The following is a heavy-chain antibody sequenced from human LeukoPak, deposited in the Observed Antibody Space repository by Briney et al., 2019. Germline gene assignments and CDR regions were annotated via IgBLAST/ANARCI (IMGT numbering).Heavy chain of an antibody. CDR1: GFTFSSYW. D-gene: IGHD4-17*01. CDR3: ARWGGDYSAFDI. CDR2: IWYDGSKK. J-gene: IGHJ3*02. V-gene: IGHV3-33*08. Sequence: GGSLRLSCAASGFTFSSYWMHWVRQAPGKGLEWVAVIWYDGSKKYHADPVKGRFTISRDNSKDTLYLQMNSLRAEDTAVYYCARWGGDYSAFDIWGQGTMVTVSS.